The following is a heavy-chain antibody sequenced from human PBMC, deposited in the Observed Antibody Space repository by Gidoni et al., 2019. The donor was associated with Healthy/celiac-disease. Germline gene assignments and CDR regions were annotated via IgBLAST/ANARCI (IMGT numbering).Heavy chain of an antibody. J-gene: IGHJ4*02. Sequence: QVQLVQSGAEVKKPGASVKVSCKVSGYTFTSYGISWVRQAPGQGLEWRGWMSAYNGNTNYAQKLQGRVTMTTDTSTSTAYMELRSLRSDDTAVYYCARDVTMVRGVIYYFDYWGQGTLVTVSS. CDR1: GYTFTSYG. CDR3: ARDVTMVRGVIYYFDY. V-gene: IGHV1-18*01. CDR2: MSAYNGNT. D-gene: IGHD3-10*01.